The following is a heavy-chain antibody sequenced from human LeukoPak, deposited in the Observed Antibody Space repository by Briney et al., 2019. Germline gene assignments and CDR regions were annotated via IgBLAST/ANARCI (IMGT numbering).Heavy chain of an antibody. CDR3: GKTTVGYSSGQKPAWPVDY. V-gene: IGHV3-23*01. J-gene: IGHJ4*02. D-gene: IGHD5-18*01. CDR2: IFGSGGSP. CDR1: GFTFGSHA. Sequence: GGSLRLSCEVSGFTFGSHAMYWVRQAPGKGLEWVAGIFGSGGSPHYADPVKGRFTIFRDNSRNTVYLQINSLRAEDTAVYYCGKTTVGYSSGQKPAWPVDYWGQGTLVTVSS.